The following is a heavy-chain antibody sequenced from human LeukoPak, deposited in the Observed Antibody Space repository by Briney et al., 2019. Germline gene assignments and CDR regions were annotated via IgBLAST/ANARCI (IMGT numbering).Heavy chain of an antibody. CDR3: ARHGRLNCSGGSCYVY. V-gene: IGHV5-10-1*01. D-gene: IGHD2-15*01. Sequence: GESLKISCKGSGYSFTSYWIGWVRQMPGKGLEWMGRIDPSDSYTNYSPSFQGHVTISADKSISTAYLQWSSLKASDTAMYYCARHGRLNCSGGSCYVYWGQGTLVTVSS. J-gene: IGHJ4*02. CDR1: GYSFTSYW. CDR2: IDPSDSYT.